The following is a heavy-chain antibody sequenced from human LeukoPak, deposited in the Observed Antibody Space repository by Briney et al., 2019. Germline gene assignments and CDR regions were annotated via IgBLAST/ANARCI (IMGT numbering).Heavy chain of an antibody. Sequence: GGSLRLSCAASGFTFGSYWMTWVRQAPGKGLEWVANMKQGGSDQYFVDSVKGRFTISGDNAQNSLYLQMNSLKVEDTAVYYCARGARVGYSSSWLDSWGQGTLVTVSS. D-gene: IGHD6-13*01. J-gene: IGHJ4*02. CDR2: MKQGGSDQ. V-gene: IGHV3-7*05. CDR1: GFTFGSYW. CDR3: ARGARVGYSSSWLDS.